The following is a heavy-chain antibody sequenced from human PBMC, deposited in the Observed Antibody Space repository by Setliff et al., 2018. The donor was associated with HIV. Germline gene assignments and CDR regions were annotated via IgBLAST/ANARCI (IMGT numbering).Heavy chain of an antibody. D-gene: IGHD6-19*01. J-gene: IGHJ4*02. CDR2: INPSGGST. CDR3: ARPYSSGWRGYYFDY. CDR1: GYTFTGYY. V-gene: IGHV1-46*01. Sequence: ASVKVSCKASGYTFTGYYMHWVRQAPGQGLEWMGIINPSGGSTSYAQKFQGRVTITADKSTSTAYMELSSLRSEDTAVYYCARPYSSGWRGYYFDYWGQGTLVTVSS.